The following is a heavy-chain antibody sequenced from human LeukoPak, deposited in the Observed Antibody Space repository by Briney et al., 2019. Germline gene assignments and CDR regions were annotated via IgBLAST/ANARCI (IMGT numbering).Heavy chain of an antibody. J-gene: IGHJ3*02. D-gene: IGHD3-22*01. CDR3: AREYYYDSSGYYEGYAFDI. CDR1: GGSFSGYY. V-gene: IGHV4-34*01. CDR2: INHSGST. Sequence: SETLSLTCAVYGGSFSGYYWSWIRQPPGKGLEWIGEINHSGSTNYNPSLKSRVTISVDTSKNQFSLKLSSVTAADTAVYYCAREYYYDSSGYYEGYAFDIWGQGTMVTVSS.